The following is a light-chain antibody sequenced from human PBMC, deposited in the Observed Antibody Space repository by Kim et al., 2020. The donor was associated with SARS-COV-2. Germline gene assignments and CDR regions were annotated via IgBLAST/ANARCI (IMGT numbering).Light chain of an antibody. Sequence: ALGQTVRITSQGDSLRSYYANWYQQKPGQAPVLVIYGKNNRPSGIPDRFSGSSSGNTASLTITGAQAEDEADYYCNSRDSSGNHVVFGGGTQLTVL. CDR3: NSRDSSGNHVV. J-gene: IGLJ2*01. CDR1: SLRSYY. V-gene: IGLV3-19*01. CDR2: GKN.